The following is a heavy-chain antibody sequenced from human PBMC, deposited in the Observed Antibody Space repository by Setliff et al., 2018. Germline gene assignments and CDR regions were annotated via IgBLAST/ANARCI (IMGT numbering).Heavy chain of an antibody. CDR1: GGSVSSSSYY. CDR3: ASCRYQVPYDY. Sequence: PSETLSLTCTVSGGSVSSSSYYWGWIRQPPGKGLEWIGTVYDSGTTYYNPSLKSRVTIFVDTSKNQFSLNLNPVTAADTGVYYCASCRYQVPYDYWGQGILVTVSS. V-gene: IGHV4-39*01. J-gene: IGHJ4*02. D-gene: IGHD2-2*01. CDR2: VYDSGTT.